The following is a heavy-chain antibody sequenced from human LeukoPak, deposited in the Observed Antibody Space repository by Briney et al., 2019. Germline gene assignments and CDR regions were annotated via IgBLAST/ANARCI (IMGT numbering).Heavy chain of an antibody. V-gene: IGHV1-18*01. J-gene: IGHJ5*02. Sequence: GASVKVSCKASGYTFTSYGISWVRQAPGQGLEWMGWISAYNGNTNYARKLQGRVTMTTDTSTSTAYMELRSLRSDDTAVYYCARDALPGAYDSSGYSSPGAWFDPWGQGTLVTVSS. D-gene: IGHD3-22*01. CDR2: ISAYNGNT. CDR1: GYTFTSYG. CDR3: ARDALPGAYDSSGYSSPGAWFDP.